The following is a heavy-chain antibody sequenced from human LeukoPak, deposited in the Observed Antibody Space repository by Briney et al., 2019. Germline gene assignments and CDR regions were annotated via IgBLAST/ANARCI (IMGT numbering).Heavy chain of an antibody. J-gene: IGHJ4*02. V-gene: IGHV3-23*01. CDR1: GFISSSYT. CDR3: AKDEGYRSGGSCYGPDY. D-gene: IGHD2-15*01. Sequence: GGSLRLSCAASGFISSSYTMNWVRRAPGKGLEWVSAISGSGGSTYYTDPVKGRFTISRDNSKNTLYLQMNSLRAGDTAVYYCAKDEGYRSGGSCYGPDYWGQGTLVTVSS. CDR2: ISGSGGST.